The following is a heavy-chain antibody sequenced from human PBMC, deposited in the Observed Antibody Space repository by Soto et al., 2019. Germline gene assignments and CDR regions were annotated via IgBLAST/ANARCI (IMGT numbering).Heavy chain of an antibody. CDR1: GFTFSSYS. V-gene: IGHV3-30*03. D-gene: IGHD4-17*01. Sequence: HPGGSLRLSCAASGFTFSSYSMNWVRQAPGKGLEWVAFISTNGSTNYYADSVKGRFTISRDNAKNILYLQMNGLRPDDTAVFYCVRVRLDYGDNPRHWYFDVWGRGTLVTVSS. J-gene: IGHJ2*01. CDR2: ISTNGSTN. CDR3: VRVRLDYGDNPRHWYFDV.